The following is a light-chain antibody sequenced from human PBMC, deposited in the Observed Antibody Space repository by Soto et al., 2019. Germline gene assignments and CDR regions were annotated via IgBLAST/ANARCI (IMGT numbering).Light chain of an antibody. J-gene: IGKJ4*01. CDR2: DAS. Sequence: EIVMAQSPGTLCLSPGERATLSCRASQSVSSYLAWYQQKPGQAPRLLISDASDRATGIPDRFSGSGSGTDFTLTISRLAPEDFAVYYCQQRSSWPLTFGGGTKVDIK. CDR1: QSVSSY. CDR3: QQRSSWPLT. V-gene: IGKV3D-20*02.